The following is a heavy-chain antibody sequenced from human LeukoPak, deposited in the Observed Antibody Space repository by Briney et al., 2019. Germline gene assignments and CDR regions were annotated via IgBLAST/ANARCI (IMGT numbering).Heavy chain of an antibody. J-gene: IGHJ6*03. Sequence: SETLSLTCTVSGGSISSYYWSWIRQPAGKGLEWIGRIYTSGSTNYNPSLKSRVTMSLDTSKNQFSPKLSSVSPAHTAVFYRARVGSASPGPPIRPPSSSCWYGVESYSYYYMDVWGKGNTVTVSS. CDR3: ARVGSASPGPPIRPPSSSCWYGVESYSYYYMDV. D-gene: IGHD6-19*01. CDR2: IYTSGST. V-gene: IGHV4-4*07. CDR1: GGSISSYY.